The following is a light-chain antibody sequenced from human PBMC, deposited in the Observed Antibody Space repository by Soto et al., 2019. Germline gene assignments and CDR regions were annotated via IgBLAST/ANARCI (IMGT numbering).Light chain of an antibody. CDR3: MQGTHWPCT. V-gene: IGKV2-30*01. Sequence: DAVLTQSPLSLPVTLGQPAAISCRSSQSLVYSNGNAYLIWFQQRPGQSPRRLIYQVSTRDAGVPDRFSGSGSGTYFTLTISRMEAADVGLYYCMQGTHWPCTFGQGTKVEIK. CDR1: QSLVYSNGNAY. J-gene: IGKJ1*01. CDR2: QVS.